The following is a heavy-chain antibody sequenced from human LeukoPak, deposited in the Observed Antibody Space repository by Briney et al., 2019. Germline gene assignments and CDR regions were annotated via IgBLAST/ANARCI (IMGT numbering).Heavy chain of an antibody. CDR3: ARDSGDIVVVPAAIEA. CDR2: IIPILGIA. Sequence: SVKVSCKASGYTFTSYGISWVRQAPGQGLEWMGRIIPILGIANYAQKFQGRVTITADKSTSTAYMELSSLRSEDTAVYYCARDSGDIVVVPAAIEAWGQGTLVTVSS. J-gene: IGHJ5*02. V-gene: IGHV1-69*04. D-gene: IGHD2-2*01. CDR1: GYTFTSYG.